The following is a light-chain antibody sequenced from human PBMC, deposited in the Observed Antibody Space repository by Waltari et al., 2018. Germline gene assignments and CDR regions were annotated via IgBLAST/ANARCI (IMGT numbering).Light chain of an antibody. CDR1: SGDIGAYNS. Sequence: QSALTQPASVSGSRGQSITISCTGTSGDIGAYNSVSWYQQHPGRVPKLMIYDVNNRPAWVSNRFSGPKSGNTASLTISGVQAEDEADYYCSSYTTSTTLVIFGGGTKVTVL. V-gene: IGLV2-14*03. CDR2: DVN. J-gene: IGLJ2*01. CDR3: SSYTTSTTLVI.